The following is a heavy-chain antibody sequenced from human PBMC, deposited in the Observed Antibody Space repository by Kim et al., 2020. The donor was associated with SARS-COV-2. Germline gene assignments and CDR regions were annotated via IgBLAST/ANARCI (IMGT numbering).Heavy chain of an antibody. J-gene: IGHJ4*02. CDR2: IYYSGST. V-gene: IGHV4-59*13. D-gene: IGHD2-2*02. CDR1: GGSISSYY. Sequence: SETLSLTCTVSGGSISSYYWSWIRQPPGKGLEWIGYIYYSGSTNYNPSLKSRVTISVDTSKNQFSLKLSSVTAADTAVYYCARVAESCSSTSCYNEQDPHIDYWGQGTLVTVSS. CDR3: ARVAESCSSTSCYNEQDPHIDY.